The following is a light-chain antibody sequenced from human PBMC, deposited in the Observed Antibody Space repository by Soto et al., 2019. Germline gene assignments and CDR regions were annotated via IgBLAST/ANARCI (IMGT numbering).Light chain of an antibody. Sequence: EIVLTQSPATLSLSPGERATLSCRASQSVSNYLGWYQQKPGQAPRLLIYDAMKRATGIPARFSGSGSGTDFTLTISSLEPEDFAVYYCQQRSNWPPWTFGQGTKVDIK. V-gene: IGKV3-11*01. CDR2: DAM. CDR1: QSVSNY. CDR3: QQRSNWPPWT. J-gene: IGKJ1*01.